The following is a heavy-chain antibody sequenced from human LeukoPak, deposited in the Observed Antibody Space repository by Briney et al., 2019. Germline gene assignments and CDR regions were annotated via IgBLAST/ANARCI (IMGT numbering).Heavy chain of an antibody. V-gene: IGHV1-2*02. CDR1: GYTFTSYY. Sequence: ASVKVSCKTSGYTFTSYYMHWVRQAPGQGLEWMGWINPNTGGTNYAQKFQGRATMTRDTSIRTAYVELSSLRSDDTAVYYCAREAVPGEYNWFDPWGQGTLVTVSS. J-gene: IGHJ5*02. D-gene: IGHD6-19*01. CDR2: INPNTGGT. CDR3: AREAVPGEYNWFDP.